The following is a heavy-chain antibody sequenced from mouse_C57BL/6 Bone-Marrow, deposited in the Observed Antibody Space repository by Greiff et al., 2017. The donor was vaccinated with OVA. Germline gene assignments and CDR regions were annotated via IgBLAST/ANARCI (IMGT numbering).Heavy chain of an antibody. CDR3: TTLDGYLFAY. Sequence: VQLQQSGAELVRPGASVKLSCTASGFNIKDDYMHWVKQRPEQGLEWVGWIDPENGDTEYASKFQGQATITADTTSNTAYLQLSSLTSEDTAVYYCTTLDGYLFAYGGQGTLVTVSA. J-gene: IGHJ3*01. V-gene: IGHV14-4*01. CDR1: GFNIKDDY. D-gene: IGHD2-3*01. CDR2: IDPENGDT.